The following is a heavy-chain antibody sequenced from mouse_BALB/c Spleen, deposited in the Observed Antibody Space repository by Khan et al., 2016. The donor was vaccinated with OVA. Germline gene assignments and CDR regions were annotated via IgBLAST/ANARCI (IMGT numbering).Heavy chain of an antibody. J-gene: IGHJ3*01. CDR3: TRHGFVAWFSY. CDR2: IDPFSGGT. CDR1: GYSFTSYY. V-gene: IGHV1S135*01. D-gene: IGHD2-2*01. Sequence: VQLKQSGPELMKPGASVKISCKASGYSFTSYYIHWVMQSPGAGLDWIGYIDPFSGGTTYNQKFKGKATLTADKSSSTAYIHLSNLTSEDSAVYYCTRHGFVAWFSYWGQGTLVTVSA.